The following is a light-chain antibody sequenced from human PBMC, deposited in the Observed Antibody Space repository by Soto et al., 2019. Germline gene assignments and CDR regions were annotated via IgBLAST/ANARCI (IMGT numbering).Light chain of an antibody. CDR2: DAS. CDR1: RSVRSY. CDR3: QQRSNWIT. V-gene: IGKV3-11*01. J-gene: IGKJ5*01. Sequence: IVLIQSRATLSLSHGESATLSCRATRSVRSYLAWYQQKPGPAPSLLIYDASNRATGIPARLSGSGSGTDFTLTICSLEPEEFAVDYCQQRSNWITGGQGTRLEIK.